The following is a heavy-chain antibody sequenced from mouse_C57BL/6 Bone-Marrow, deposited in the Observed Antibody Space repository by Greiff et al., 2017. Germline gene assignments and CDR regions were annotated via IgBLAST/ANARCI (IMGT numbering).Heavy chain of an antibody. J-gene: IGHJ1*03. D-gene: IGHD1-1*01. CDR2: IYPRSGNT. CDR3: ATTVVASHWYFDV. CDR1: GYTFTSYG. V-gene: IGHV1-81*01. Sequence: VQVVESGAELARPGASVKLSCKASGYTFTSYGISWVKQRTGQGLEWIGEIYPRSGNTYYNEKFKGKATLTADKSSSTAYMELRSLTSEDSAVYFCATTVVASHWYFDVWGTGTTVTVSS.